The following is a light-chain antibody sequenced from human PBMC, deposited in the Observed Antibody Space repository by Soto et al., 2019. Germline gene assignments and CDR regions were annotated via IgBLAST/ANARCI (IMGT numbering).Light chain of an antibody. V-gene: IGLV2-14*03. J-gene: IGLJ1*01. Sequence: QSLLTQPASGSGSPGQSITISCTGTSSDVGGYNYVSWYQHHPGKAPKLIIYDVSNRPSGVSNRFSGSKSGNTASLTISGLQPEDEADYYCSSYTTSNTRQIVFGTGTKVTVL. CDR3: SSYTTSNTRQIV. CDR1: SSDVGGYNY. CDR2: DVS.